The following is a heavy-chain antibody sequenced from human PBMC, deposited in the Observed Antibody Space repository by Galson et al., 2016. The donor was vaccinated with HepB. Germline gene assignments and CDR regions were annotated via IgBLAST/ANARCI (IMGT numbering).Heavy chain of an antibody. CDR1: GGTLSNYA. D-gene: IGHD5-24*01. CDR2: IIPIFGTS. V-gene: IGHV1-69*13. CDR3: ARVRDGYNHYYYYGMDV. J-gene: IGHJ6*02. Sequence: SVKVSCKASGGTLSNYAISWVRQAPGQGLEWMGGIIPIFGTSNYAQKFQGRVTITADESTSTAYMELSSLRSEDTAVYYCARVRDGYNHYYYYGMDVWGQGTTVTVSS.